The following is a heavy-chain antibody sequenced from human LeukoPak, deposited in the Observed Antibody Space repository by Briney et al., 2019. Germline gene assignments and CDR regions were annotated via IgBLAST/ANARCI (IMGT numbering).Heavy chain of an antibody. CDR1: GFTFSGYG. V-gene: IGHV3-33*01. D-gene: IGHD3-9*01. CDR3: ARDQDNYDIMTGCFDY. CDR2: IWYDGSNK. Sequence: GGSLRLSCAASGFTFSGYGMHWVRQAPGKGLEWVALIWYDGSNKYYADSVKGRFTISRDNSKNTLYLQMNSLRAEDTAVYYCARDQDNYDIMTGCFDYWGQGTLVTVSS. J-gene: IGHJ4*02.